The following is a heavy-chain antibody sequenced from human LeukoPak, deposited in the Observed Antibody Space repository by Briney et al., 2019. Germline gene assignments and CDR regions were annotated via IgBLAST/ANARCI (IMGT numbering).Heavy chain of an antibody. J-gene: IGHJ4*02. CDR3: TRAGAYYYDSSGSDY. Sequence: GGSLRLSCVASGFTFSNYWMSWVRQAPGKGLEWVANIKQDGSEKYYVDSVKGRFTISRDNAKNSLYLQMNSLRAEDTAVYYCTRAGAYYYDSSGSDYWGQGTLVTVPS. CDR2: IKQDGSEK. V-gene: IGHV3-7*01. CDR1: GFTFSNYW. D-gene: IGHD3-22*01.